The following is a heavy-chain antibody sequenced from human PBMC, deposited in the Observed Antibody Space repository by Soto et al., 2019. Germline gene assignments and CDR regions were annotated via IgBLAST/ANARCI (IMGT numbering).Heavy chain of an antibody. CDR1: GFTFSSYG. V-gene: IGHV3-30*03. J-gene: IGHJ4*02. D-gene: IGHD6-19*01. CDR2: ISKDGSTK. CDR3: TAAVATGY. Sequence: QVQLMESGGGVVQPGRSLRLPCAASGFTFSSYGMHWVRQAPGKGLEWVAVISKDGSTKLYADSVKGRFTISRDNSKNTLYLQMDSLRGDDTGVYYCTAAVATGYWGQGTLVTVSS.